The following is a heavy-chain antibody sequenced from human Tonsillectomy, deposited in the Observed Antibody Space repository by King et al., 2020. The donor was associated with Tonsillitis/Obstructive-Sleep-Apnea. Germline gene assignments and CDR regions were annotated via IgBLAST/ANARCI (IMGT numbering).Heavy chain of an antibody. CDR2: IYSGGST. J-gene: IGHJ2*01. V-gene: IGHV3-66*01. Sequence: VQLVESGGGLVQPGGSLRLSCAASGFTVSSNYMSWVRQAPGKGLDWVSVIYSGGSTYYADSVKGRFTITRDNSKNTLYLQMNSLRAEDTAVYYCARDLYDFWSGYGSYWYFDLWGRGTLVTVSS. CDR1: GFTVSSNY. CDR3: ARDLYDFWSGYGSYWYFDL. D-gene: IGHD3-3*01.